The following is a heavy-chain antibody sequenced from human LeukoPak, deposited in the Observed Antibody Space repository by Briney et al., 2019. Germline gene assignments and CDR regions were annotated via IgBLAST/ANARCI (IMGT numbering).Heavy chain of an antibody. CDR2: ISAYNGNT. CDR3: ARSPTVVTRVDY. J-gene: IGHJ4*02. V-gene: IGHV1-18*01. Sequence: ASVKVSCKASGYTFTSYGISWVRQAPGQGLEWMGWISAYNGNTNYAQKFQGRVTMTTDTSTSTAYMELRSLRSDDTAVYYCARSPTVVTRVDYWGQGTLVTVSS. CDR1: GYTFTSYG. D-gene: IGHD4-23*01.